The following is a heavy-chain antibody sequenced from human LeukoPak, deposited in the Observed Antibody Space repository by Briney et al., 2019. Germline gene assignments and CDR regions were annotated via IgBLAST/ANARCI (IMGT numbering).Heavy chain of an antibody. D-gene: IGHD3-3*01. V-gene: IGHV4-59*01. CDR1: SGSIPYYY. CDR3: ARDCPVRRSDYFDY. CDR2: ISYSGDT. J-gene: IGHJ4*02. Sequence: PSETLSLTCTVSSGSIPYYYWSWIRQPPGKGLEWIGYISYSGDTNYNPSLKSRVTMSVDTSKNQFFLKMNSVTTADTAVYYCARDCPVRRSDYFDYWGQGTLVAVSS.